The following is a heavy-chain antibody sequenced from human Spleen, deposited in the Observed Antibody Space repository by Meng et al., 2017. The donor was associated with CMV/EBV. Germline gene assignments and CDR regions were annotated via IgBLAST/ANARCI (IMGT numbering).Heavy chain of an antibody. J-gene: IGHJ6*02. Sequence: SETLSLTRTVSGGSISTSSYYWGWIRQPPGKGLEWIGSIYYSGSTYYNPSLKSRVTISVDTSKNQFSLKLSSVTAADTAVYYCARVWGGDSWGYYGMDVWGLGTTVTVSS. CDR3: ARVWGGDSWGYYGMDV. V-gene: IGHV4-39*02. D-gene: IGHD2-21*02. CDR2: IYYSGST. CDR1: GGSISTSSYY.